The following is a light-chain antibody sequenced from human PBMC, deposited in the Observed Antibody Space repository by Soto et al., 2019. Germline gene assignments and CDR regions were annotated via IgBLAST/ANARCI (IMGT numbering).Light chain of an antibody. CDR1: QRVNSNY. CDR2: GAS. Sequence: EIVLTQSPGTLSLSPGERATLSCRASQRVNSNYLAWYQQKPGQVPRHLIHGASIRAAGVPDRLSRRGSWTYVPLTISRLEPEDYAVYYCQQYGTSPHTFGQGTKLEIK. J-gene: IGKJ2*01. CDR3: QQYGTSPHT. V-gene: IGKV3-20*01.